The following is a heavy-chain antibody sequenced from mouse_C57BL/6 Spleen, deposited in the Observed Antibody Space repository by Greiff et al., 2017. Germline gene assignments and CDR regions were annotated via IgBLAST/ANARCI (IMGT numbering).Heavy chain of an antibody. D-gene: IGHD2-3*01. CDR2: IRTKANGYTT. Sequence: EVHLLQSGAGLVQPGASLSLSCAASGFPFTDYYMSWVRQPPGKALEWLGFIRTKANGYTTEYNSSVKGRFTISRDNAQSILYLQMNALSAEDRATYYCARLEIYDGYYAAMDYWGQGTSVTVSS. J-gene: IGHJ4*01. V-gene: IGHV7-3*01. CDR3: ARLEIYDGYYAAMDY. CDR1: GFPFTDYY.